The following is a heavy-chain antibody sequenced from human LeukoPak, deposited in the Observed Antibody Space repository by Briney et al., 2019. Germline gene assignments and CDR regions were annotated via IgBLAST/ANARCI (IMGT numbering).Heavy chain of an antibody. D-gene: IGHD1-26*01. CDR1: GFTFSSYW. CDR3: TRGYYNAFDY. J-gene: IGHJ4*02. V-gene: IGHV3-74*01. Sequence: PGGSLRLSCAASGFTFSSYWMQWVRQAPGKGLVWVSRIKSDGNITNYADSVKGRFTISRDNAKNTLFLHMNSLSAEDTGVYYSTRGYYNAFDYWGQGALVTVSS. CDR2: IKSDGNIT.